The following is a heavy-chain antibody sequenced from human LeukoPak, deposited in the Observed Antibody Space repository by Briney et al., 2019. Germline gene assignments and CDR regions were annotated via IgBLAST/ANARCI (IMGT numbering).Heavy chain of an antibody. CDR3: AREADYYGRGWFDP. V-gene: IGHV3-20*04. CDR1: GFTFDDYG. Sequence: SGGSLRLSCAASGFTFDDYGMSWVRQAPGKGLEWVSGINWNGGSTGYADSVKGRFTISRDNARNSLFLQMNSLRAEDTAVYYCAREADYYGRGWFDPWGQGTLVTVSS. CDR2: INWNGGST. D-gene: IGHD3-10*01. J-gene: IGHJ5*02.